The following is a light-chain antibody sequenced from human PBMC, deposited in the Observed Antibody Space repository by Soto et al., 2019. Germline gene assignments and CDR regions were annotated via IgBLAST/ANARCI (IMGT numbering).Light chain of an antibody. CDR2: DAN. CDR1: SSDFGGYNY. J-gene: IGLJ1*01. Sequence: QSALTQPASVSGSPGQSITISCTGTSSDFGGYNYVSWYQHHPGKAPKLMIYDANNRPSGVSTRFSGSKSGNTASLTISGLRAEDEADYYCSSYTSSTTYVFGTGTKVTVL. CDR3: SSYTSSTTYV. V-gene: IGLV2-14*03.